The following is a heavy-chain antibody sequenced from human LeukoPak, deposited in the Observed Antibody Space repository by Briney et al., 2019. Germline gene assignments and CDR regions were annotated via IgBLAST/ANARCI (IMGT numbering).Heavy chain of an antibody. J-gene: IGHJ4*02. CDR1: GGSISSSSYD. CDR2: IYYSGST. Sequence: SETLSPTCTVYGGSISSSSYDWGWIRQPPGKGLEWTGSIYYSGSTYYNPSLKSRVTISVDTSKNQFSLKLSSVTAADTAVYYCARQKPAVAAIDYFDYWGQGTLVTVSS. V-gene: IGHV4-39*01. CDR3: ARQKPAVAAIDYFDY. D-gene: IGHD6-19*01.